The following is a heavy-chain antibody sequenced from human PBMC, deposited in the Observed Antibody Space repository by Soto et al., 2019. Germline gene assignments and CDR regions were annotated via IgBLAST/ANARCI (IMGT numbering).Heavy chain of an antibody. Sequence: GGSLRLSCAPGYNLTPYPVNWVRQAPGKGLEWVAYISRASIYIYYADSVRGRFTISRDNAKNSLYLQMDSLRVEDTAVYYCARRTVTTYHYFDYWGQGTLVTVSS. CDR3: ARRTVTTYHYFDY. D-gene: IGHD4-17*01. J-gene: IGHJ4*02. CDR2: ISRASIYI. CDR1: GYNLTPYP. V-gene: IGHV3-21*05.